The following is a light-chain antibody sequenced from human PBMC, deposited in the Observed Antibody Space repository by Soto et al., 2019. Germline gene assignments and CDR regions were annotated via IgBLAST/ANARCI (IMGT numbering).Light chain of an antibody. V-gene: IGLV1-44*01. Sequence: QSVLTQPPSASGTPGQRATISCCGSNSNIGSDIVNCYQLLPGAAPEVLINTTNQRPSGVPERFSGSKSGTSASLAISGLQSEAEADYYCISYTSDDVRYVFGTGTKVTAL. J-gene: IGLJ1*01. CDR2: TTN. CDR1: NSNIGSDI. CDR3: ISYTSDDVRYV.